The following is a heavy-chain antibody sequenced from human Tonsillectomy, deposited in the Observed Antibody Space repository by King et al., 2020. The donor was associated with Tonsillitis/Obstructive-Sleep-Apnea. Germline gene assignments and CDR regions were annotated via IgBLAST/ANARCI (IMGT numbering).Heavy chain of an antibody. J-gene: IGHJ3*02. CDR2: INPSGGST. D-gene: IGHD3-3*01. V-gene: IGHV1-46*01. CDR3: ARDSGTYYDFWSGYSTGAFDI. CDR1: GYTFTSYY. Sequence: QLVQSGAEVKKPGASVKVSCKASGYTFTSYYMHWVRQAPGQGLEWMGIINPSGGSTSYAQKFQGRVTMTRYTSTSKVYMELSSLRSEETAVYYCARDSGTYYDFWSGYSTGAFDIWGQGTMFTVSS.